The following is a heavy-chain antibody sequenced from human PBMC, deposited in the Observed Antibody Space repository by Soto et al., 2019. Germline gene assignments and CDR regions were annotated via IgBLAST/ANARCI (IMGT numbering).Heavy chain of an antibody. CDR3: ARDMPYAAGSLAGCDY. CDR2: IYHSATT. D-gene: IGHD1-26*01. V-gene: IGHV4-59*01. Sequence: PSETLSLTCTVSGDSITGSYWSSIRQPPGKTLEWIGYIYHSATTTYNHSLKSRVSISVDTSKNQFSLRLTSVIAADTAVYYCARDMPYAAGSLAGCDYWGQGIQVTVSS. J-gene: IGHJ4*02. CDR1: GDSITGSY.